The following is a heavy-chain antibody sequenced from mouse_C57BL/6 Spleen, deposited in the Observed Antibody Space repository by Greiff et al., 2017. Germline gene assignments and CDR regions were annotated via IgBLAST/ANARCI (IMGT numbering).Heavy chain of an antibody. CDR1: GYTFTSYW. CDR3: ARSYDYAVDYFDD. J-gene: IGHJ2*01. D-gene: IGHD2-4*01. Sequence: VQLQQPGAELVMPGASVKLSCKASGYTFTSYWMHWVKQRPGQGLEWIGMIHPTDGCTNYNQKFKSKATLTVDKSSSTAYMQLSSLTSEDSAVYYGARSYDYAVDYFDDWGKGTTLTVSS. CDR2: IHPTDGCT. V-gene: IGHV1-64*01.